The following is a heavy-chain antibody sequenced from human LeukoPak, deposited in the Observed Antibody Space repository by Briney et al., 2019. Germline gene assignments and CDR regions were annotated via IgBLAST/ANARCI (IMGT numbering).Heavy chain of an antibody. J-gene: IGHJ6*02. Sequence: PSETLSLTCTVSGGSISNYYWSWIRQPPGKGLEWIGYIYYSGSTNYNPSLKSRVTISVDTSKNQFSLMLSSVTAADTAVYYYARAKRTGRGLTYYYYYGMDVWGRGTTVTVSS. D-gene: IGHD3/OR15-3a*01. V-gene: IGHV4-59*01. CDR3: ARAKRTGRGLTYYYYYGMDV. CDR1: GGSISNYY. CDR2: IYYSGST.